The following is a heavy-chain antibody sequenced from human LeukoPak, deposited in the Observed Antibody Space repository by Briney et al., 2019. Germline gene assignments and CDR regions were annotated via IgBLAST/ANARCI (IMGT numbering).Heavy chain of an antibody. D-gene: IGHD4-17*01. J-gene: IGHJ6*02. CDR3: ARVFDYGDESPGYYYGMDV. Sequence: SETLSLTCTVSGGSISSYYWSWIRQPPGKGPEWIGYIYYSGSTNYNPSLKSRVTISVDTSKNQFSLKLSSVTAAHTAVYYCARVFDYGDESPGYYYGMDVWGQGTTVTVSS. V-gene: IGHV4-59*01. CDR2: IYYSGST. CDR1: GGSISSYY.